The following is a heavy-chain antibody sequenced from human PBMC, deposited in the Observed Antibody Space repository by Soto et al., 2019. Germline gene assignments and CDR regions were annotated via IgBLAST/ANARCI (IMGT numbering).Heavy chain of an antibody. D-gene: IGHD6-6*01. Sequence: QVQLVESGGGVVQPGRSLRLSCAASGFTFSSYGMHWVRQAPGKGLEWVAVIWYDGSNKYYADSVKGRFTISRDNSKNTLYLQMNSLRAEDTAVYYCARDWFPIISSSHNWFDPWGQGTLVTVSS. CDR1: GFTFSSYG. J-gene: IGHJ5*02. V-gene: IGHV3-33*01. CDR3: ARDWFPIISSSHNWFDP. CDR2: IWYDGSNK.